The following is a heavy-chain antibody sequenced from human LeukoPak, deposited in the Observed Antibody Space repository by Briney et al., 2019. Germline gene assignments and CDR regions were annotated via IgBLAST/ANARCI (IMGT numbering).Heavy chain of an antibody. D-gene: IGHD1-26*01. Sequence: GGSLRLSCAASGFTFSNYWMSWVGQAPGKGLAWVANIKQDGSERYYVDSVKGRFTISRDNAKNSLYLQMNSLRAEDTAVFYCARYGGSYYFDNWGQGTLVTVSS. CDR2: IKQDGSER. CDR3: ARYGGSYYFDN. J-gene: IGHJ4*02. CDR1: GFTFSNYW. V-gene: IGHV3-7*01.